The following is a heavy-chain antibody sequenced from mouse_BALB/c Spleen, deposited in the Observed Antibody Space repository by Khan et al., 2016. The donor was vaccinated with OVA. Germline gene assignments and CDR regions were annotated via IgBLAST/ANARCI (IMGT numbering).Heavy chain of an antibody. V-gene: IGHV1-34*01. J-gene: IGHJ3*01. CDR1: GYSFTTYY. D-gene: IGHD3-3*01. Sequence: VQLQQPGPELMKPGASVKISCKASGYSFTTYYMHWVKQSHGKSLEWIGYIDPFNGGNDYNQKFKGKATLTVDKSSGTAYMHLSSLTSEDSAVYYCARGTFDYWGQGTLVTVSA. CDR2: IDPFNGGN. CDR3: ARGTFDY.